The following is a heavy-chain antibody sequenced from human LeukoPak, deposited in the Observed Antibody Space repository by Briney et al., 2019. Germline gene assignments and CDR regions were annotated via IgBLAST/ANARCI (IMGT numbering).Heavy chain of an antibody. Sequence: SETLSLTCTVSGGSISTYYWSWIRQPPGKGLEWIGYIYYSGSTNYNPSLKSRVTISVDTSKNQFSLKLSSVTAADTAVYYCARVETSYDYMDVWGKGTTVTVSS. V-gene: IGHV4-59*01. CDR2: IYYSGST. J-gene: IGHJ6*03. CDR3: ARVETSYDYMDV. CDR1: GGSISTYY.